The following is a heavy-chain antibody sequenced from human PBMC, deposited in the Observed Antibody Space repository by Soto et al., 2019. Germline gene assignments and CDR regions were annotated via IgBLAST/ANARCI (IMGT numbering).Heavy chain of an antibody. V-gene: IGHV4-59*08. CDR1: GYSISNYY. CDR3: ARSGDYTNYYYYYMDV. D-gene: IGHD4-17*01. J-gene: IGHJ6*03. Sequence: PSETLSLTCTVSGYSISNYYWSWIRQPPGKGLEWIGYIYYSGSTKYNPSLKSRVTISVATSKNQFSLRLSSVTAADSAVYYCARSGDYTNYYYYYMDVWGKGTTVTVSS. CDR2: IYYSGST.